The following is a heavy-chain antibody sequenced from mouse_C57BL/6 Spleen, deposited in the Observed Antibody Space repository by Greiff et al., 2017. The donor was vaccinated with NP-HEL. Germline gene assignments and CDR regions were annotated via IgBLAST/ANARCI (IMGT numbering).Heavy chain of an antibody. J-gene: IGHJ4*01. D-gene: IGHD2-1*01. Sequence: EVQGVESGEGLVKPGGSLKLSCAASGFTFSSYAMSWVRQTPEKRLEWVAYISSGGDYIYYADTVKGRFTISRDNARNTLYLQMSSLKSEDTAMYYCTRVTTLYYYAMDYWGQGTSVTVSS. CDR1: GFTFSSYA. CDR3: TRVTTLYYYAMDY. CDR2: ISSGGDYI. V-gene: IGHV5-9-1*02.